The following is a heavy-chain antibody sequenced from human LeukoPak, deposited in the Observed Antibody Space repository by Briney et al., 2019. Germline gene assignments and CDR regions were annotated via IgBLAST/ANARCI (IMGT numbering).Heavy chain of an antibody. CDR3: ARSLYYYGSDSFDI. CDR2: IYYSGST. Sequence: SETLSLTCAVSGGSISSYYWNWIRQPPGKGLEWIGYIYYSGSTNYNPSLKSRVTISVDTSKNQFSLKLSSVTAADTAVYYCARSLYYYGSDSFDIWGQGTMVTVSS. V-gene: IGHV4-59*01. J-gene: IGHJ3*02. CDR1: GGSISSYY. D-gene: IGHD3-10*01.